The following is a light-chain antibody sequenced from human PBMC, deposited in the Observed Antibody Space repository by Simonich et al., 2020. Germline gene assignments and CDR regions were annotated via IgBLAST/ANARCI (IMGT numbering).Light chain of an antibody. Sequence: QSALTQPASVSGSPGQSITISCTGTSSDVGGYNYVSWYQQHPGKAPKLMIYDFSKRPSGVSNPFSGSKSGNTASLSISGLQAEDEADYYCSSYTSSSTLVFGGGTKLTVL. CDR1: SSDVGGYNY. CDR2: DFS. V-gene: IGLV2-14*01. J-gene: IGLJ2*01. CDR3: SSYTSSSTLV.